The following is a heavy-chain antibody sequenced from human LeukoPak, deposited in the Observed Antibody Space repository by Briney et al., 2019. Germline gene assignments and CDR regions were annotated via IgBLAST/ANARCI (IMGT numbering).Heavy chain of an antibody. CDR1: GFTFSSYW. J-gene: IGHJ4*02. D-gene: IGHD2-2*01. V-gene: IGHV3-74*01. Sequence: GGSLRLSCAASGFTFSSYWMHWVRQAPGKGLVWVSRINSDGSSTSYADSVMGRFTISRDNSKNTLFLQMNSLRAEDTAVYYCAHGAMYQLDYWGQGTLVTVSS. CDR3: AHGAMYQLDY. CDR2: INSDGSST.